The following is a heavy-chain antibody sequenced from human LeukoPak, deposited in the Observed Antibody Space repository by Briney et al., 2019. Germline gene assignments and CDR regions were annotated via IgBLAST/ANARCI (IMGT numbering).Heavy chain of an antibody. CDR3: ARQLKIPATGTGYGMDV. CDR2: IYPGDSDT. CDR1: GYSFPSYW. V-gene: IGHV5-51*01. Sequence: GESLKISCKGSGYSFPSYWIGWVRQMPGKGLEWMAIIYPGDSDTRYSPSFQGQVTISADKSITTAYLQWSSLKASDTAIYYCARQLKIPATGTGYGMDVWGQGTTVTVSS. D-gene: IGHD6-13*01. J-gene: IGHJ6*02.